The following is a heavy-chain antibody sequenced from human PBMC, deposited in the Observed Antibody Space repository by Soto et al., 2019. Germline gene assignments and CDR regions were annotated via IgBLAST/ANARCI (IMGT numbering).Heavy chain of an antibody. J-gene: IGHJ6*02. CDR3: ARDGAPGRDYYDSSGYYWGGMDV. V-gene: IGHV1-69*13. D-gene: IGHD3-22*01. Sequence: ASVKVSCKASGGTFSSYAISWVRQAPGQGLEWMGGIIPIFGTANYAQKFQGRVTITADESTSTAYMELSSLRSEDTAVYYCARDGAPGRDYYDSSGYYWGGMDVWGQGTTVTVSS. CDR2: IIPIFGTA. CDR1: GGTFSSYA.